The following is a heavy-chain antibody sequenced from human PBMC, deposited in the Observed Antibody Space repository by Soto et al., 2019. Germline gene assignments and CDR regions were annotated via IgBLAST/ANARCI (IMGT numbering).Heavy chain of an antibody. CDR3: ARIGHNSGFFYYDY. Sequence: QITLKESGPTLVKVTQTVTLTCTFSGFSLSSTGLGVGWIRQPPGKALEGLALINWNDDKRYNPSLKSRLTITKDTSKNQVVLTITNMDPVDTATYYCARIGHNSGFFYYDYWGQGTLVTVSS. CDR2: INWNDDK. CDR1: GFSLSSTGLG. D-gene: IGHD3-22*01. J-gene: IGHJ4*02. V-gene: IGHV2-5*01.